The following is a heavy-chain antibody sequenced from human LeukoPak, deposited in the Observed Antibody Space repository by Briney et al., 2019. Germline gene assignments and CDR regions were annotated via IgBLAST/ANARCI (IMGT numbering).Heavy chain of an antibody. J-gene: IGHJ4*02. V-gene: IGHV4-30-2*01. D-gene: IGHD3-3*01. CDR2: IYHSGST. CDR3: ARANDEKYYDFWSGYYTAFDY. CDR1: GGSISSGGYY. Sequence: SETLSLTCTVSGGSISSGGYYWSWIRQPPGKGLEWIGYIYHSGSTYYNPSLKSRVTISVDRSKNQFSLKLSSVTAADTAVYYCARANDEKYYDFWSGYYTAFDYWGQGTLVTVSS.